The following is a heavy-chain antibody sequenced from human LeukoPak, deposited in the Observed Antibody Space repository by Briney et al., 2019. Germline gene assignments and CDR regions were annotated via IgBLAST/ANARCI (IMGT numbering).Heavy chain of an antibody. V-gene: IGHV3-49*03. Sequence: PGGSLRLSCTASGFTINEYAISWFRQAPGKGLEWVGFIRSKGSGGTIEYAASVKGRFTLSRDDSKSIVSLQMNSLQSEDTAVYYCVKGRTRADSWGQGTLVTVSS. CDR1: GFTINEYA. CDR2: IRSKGSGGTI. J-gene: IGHJ4*02. CDR3: VKGRTRADS. D-gene: IGHD3-3*01.